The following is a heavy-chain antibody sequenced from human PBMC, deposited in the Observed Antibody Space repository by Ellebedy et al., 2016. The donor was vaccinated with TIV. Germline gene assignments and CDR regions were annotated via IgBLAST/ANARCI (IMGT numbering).Heavy chain of an antibody. V-gene: IGHV6-1*01. CDR1: GDSVSSNSAA. CDR3: ARGIAVAGKGSFDS. CDR2: TYYRSTWYY. J-gene: IGHJ4*02. Sequence: SETLSLTXAISGDSVSSNSAAWNWVRQSPSRGLEWLGRTYYRSTWYYDYAVSVKSRININPDTSQNQFSLQLNSVTPEDTAVYYCARGIAVAGKGSFDSWGQGALVTVSS. D-gene: IGHD6-19*01.